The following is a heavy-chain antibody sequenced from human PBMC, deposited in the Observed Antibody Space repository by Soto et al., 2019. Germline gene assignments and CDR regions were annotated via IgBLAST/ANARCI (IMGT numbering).Heavy chain of an antibody. CDR3: ARSLASRGRLTVSTFTI. CDR2: ISAYNGNT. D-gene: IGHD4-17*01. Sequence: QVQLVQSGAEVKKPGASVKVSCKASGYTFTSYGISWVRQAPGQGLEWMGWISAYNGNTNYAQKLQGRVTMTTDTSTSTAYMELRSLRSDDTAVYYCARSLASRGRLTVSTFTIWGQGTLVTVSS. V-gene: IGHV1-18*01. J-gene: IGHJ4*02. CDR1: GYTFTSYG.